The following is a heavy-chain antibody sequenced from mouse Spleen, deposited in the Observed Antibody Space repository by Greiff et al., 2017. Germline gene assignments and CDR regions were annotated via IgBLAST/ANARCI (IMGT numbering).Heavy chain of an antibody. Sequence: VQLQQPGTELVKPGASVKLSCKASGYTFTSYWMHWVKQRPGQGLEWIGNINPSNGGTNYNEKFKSKATLTVDKSSSTAYMQLSSLTSEDSAVYYCARTYYRYDTFYYAMDYWGQGTSVTVSS. CDR1: GYTFTSYW. CDR3: ARTYYRYDTFYYAMDY. CDR2: INPSNGGT. J-gene: IGHJ4*01. V-gene: IGHV1-53*01. D-gene: IGHD2-14*01.